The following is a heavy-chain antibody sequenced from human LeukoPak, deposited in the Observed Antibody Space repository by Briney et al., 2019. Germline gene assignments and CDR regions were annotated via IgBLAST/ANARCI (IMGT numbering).Heavy chain of an antibody. J-gene: IGHJ4*02. D-gene: IGHD4-23*01. CDR1: GFTFSSYW. Sequence: GGSLRLSCAASGFTFSSYWMSWVRQAPGKGLEWVANINQDVSETYYVDSVKGRFTISRDNAKDSLYLQMTSLRVEDTAVYYCARDRGYSSFDYWGQGTLVTVPS. CDR2: INQDVSET. CDR3: ARDRGYSSFDY. V-gene: IGHV3-7*01.